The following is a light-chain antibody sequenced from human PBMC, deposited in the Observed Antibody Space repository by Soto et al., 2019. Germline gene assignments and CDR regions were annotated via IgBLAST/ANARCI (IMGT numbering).Light chain of an antibody. V-gene: IGKV3-11*01. J-gene: IGKJ4*01. CDR3: QHRSSWPT. CDR2: DAS. Sequence: EIVLTQSPATLSLSPGERASLSCRASQSVSIFLAWYQQKPGQAPRLLISDASDRATGIPARFSGSGSGTDFTLTISSLEPEDFAVYYCQHRSSWPTFGGGTKVEIK. CDR1: QSVSIF.